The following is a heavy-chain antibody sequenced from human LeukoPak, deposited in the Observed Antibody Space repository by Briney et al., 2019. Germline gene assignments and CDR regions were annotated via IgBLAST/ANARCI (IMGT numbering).Heavy chain of an antibody. V-gene: IGHV4-61*02. Sequence: PSETLSLTCTVSGGSISSGSYYWSWIRQPAGKGLEWIGRIYTSGSTNYNPSLKSRVTISVDTSKNQFSLKLSSVTAADTAVYYCARGSTGARPLYYYYYYMGVWGKGTTVTVSS. J-gene: IGHJ6*03. CDR2: IYTSGST. D-gene: IGHD7-27*01. CDR1: GGSISSGSYY. CDR3: ARGSTGARPLYYYYYYMGV.